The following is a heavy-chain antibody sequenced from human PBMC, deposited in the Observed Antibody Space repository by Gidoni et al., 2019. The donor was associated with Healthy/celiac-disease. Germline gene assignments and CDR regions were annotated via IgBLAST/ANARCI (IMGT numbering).Heavy chain of an antibody. Sequence: QVQLQQCVAGLLTPSETMSLTCAVHGGSFSGYYWSRIRQPPGKGLEWIGEINHSGSTNYNPSLKSRVTISVDTSKNQFSLKLSSVTAADTAVYYGARGAIVVVVAATSPFAFDIWGQGTMVTVSS. J-gene: IGHJ3*02. CDR2: INHSGST. CDR3: ARGAIVVVVAATSPFAFDI. V-gene: IGHV4-34*01. CDR1: GGSFSGYY. D-gene: IGHD2-15*01.